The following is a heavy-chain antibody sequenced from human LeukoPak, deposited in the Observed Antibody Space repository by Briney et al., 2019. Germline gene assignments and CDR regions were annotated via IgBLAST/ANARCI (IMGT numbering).Heavy chain of an antibody. CDR3: AKDRGSSGDVNFDY. CDR2: ISYDGSNK. J-gene: IGHJ4*02. V-gene: IGHV3-30*04. Sequence: GRSLRLSCAASGFTFSSYAMHWVRQAPGKGLEWVAVISYDGSNKYYADSVKGRFTISRDNSKNTLYLQMNSLRAEDTAVYYCAKDRGSSGDVNFDYWGQGTLVTVSS. CDR1: GFTFSSYA. D-gene: IGHD6-19*01.